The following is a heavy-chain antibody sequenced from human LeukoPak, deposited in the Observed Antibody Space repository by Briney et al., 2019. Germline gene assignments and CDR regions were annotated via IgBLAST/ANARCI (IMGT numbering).Heavy chain of an antibody. CDR1: GGTFSSYA. CDR3: ARDAVSTTTAGGIDY. V-gene: IGHV1-18*01. CDR2: ISAYSGYT. Sequence: GASVKVSCKASGGTFSSYAISWVRQAPGQGLEWMGWISAYSGYTHYAQKIQGRVTVTTEASTSTAYMELRSLTSYDTAVYYCARDAVSTTTAGGIDYWGQGTLVTVSS. D-gene: IGHD5/OR15-5a*01. J-gene: IGHJ4*02.